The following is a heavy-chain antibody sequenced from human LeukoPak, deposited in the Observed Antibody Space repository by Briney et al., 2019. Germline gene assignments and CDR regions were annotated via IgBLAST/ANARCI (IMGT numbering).Heavy chain of an antibody. CDR3: ARQLSYYYDSSGYYGYYFDY. CDR2: VYHTGSP. CDR1: GYSISNDYY. D-gene: IGHD3-22*01. V-gene: IGHV4-38-2*02. J-gene: IGHJ4*02. Sequence: SETLSLTCIVSGYSISNDYYWGWVRQPPGKGLEWIGSVYHTGSPYYNPSLKSRVTISVDTSKNHLSLRLSSVTAADTAVYYCARQLSYYYDSSGYYGYYFDYWGQGTLVTVSS.